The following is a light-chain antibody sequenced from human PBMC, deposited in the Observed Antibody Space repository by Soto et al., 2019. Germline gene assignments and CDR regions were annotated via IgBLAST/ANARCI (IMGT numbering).Light chain of an antibody. V-gene: IGKV3-20*01. CDR2: GAS. CDR3: QQYGSPPWT. CDR1: QRVSSRH. J-gene: IGKJ1*01. Sequence: IGLSHSPGTLSLSTWERATLSCRASQRVSSRHLGWYQQKPGQAPRLLIHGASSRATGIPDRFSGSGSGTDFTLTISSLEPEDFAVYYCQQYGSPPWTFGEGTKVDIK.